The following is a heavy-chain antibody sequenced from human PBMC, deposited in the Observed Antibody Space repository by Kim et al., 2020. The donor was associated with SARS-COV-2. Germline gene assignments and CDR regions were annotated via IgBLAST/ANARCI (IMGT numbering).Heavy chain of an antibody. J-gene: IGHJ3*02. V-gene: IGHV1-8*01. CDR1: GYAFANYD. D-gene: IGHD3-22*01. CDR2: MNPNSGNT. CDR3: VRGGGYYDSSGYYYVNAFDI. Sequence: ASVKVSCKASGYAFANYDINWVRQATGQGLEWMGWMNPNSGNTGYAQSSQGRFTMTRNTSINTAYMELTSLRSEDTAVYYCVRGGGYYDSSGYYYVNAFDIWVQGTMVTVSS.